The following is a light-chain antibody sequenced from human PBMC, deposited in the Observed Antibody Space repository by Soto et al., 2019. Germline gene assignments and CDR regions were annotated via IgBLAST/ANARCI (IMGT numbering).Light chain of an antibody. Sequence: EIVMTQSPATLSVSPGERAILSCRASQSVSSKLVWYQQTSGQAPRLLIYDASTRATGTPARFSASGSGTDFTLTISSLQSEDVAFYYCQQFHRWPLSFGGGTKVEIK. V-gene: IGKV3-15*01. CDR3: QQFHRWPLS. CDR2: DAS. J-gene: IGKJ4*01. CDR1: QSVSSK.